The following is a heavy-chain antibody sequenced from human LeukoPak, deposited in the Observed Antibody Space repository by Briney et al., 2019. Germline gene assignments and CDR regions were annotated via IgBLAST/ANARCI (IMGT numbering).Heavy chain of an antibody. V-gene: IGHV4-59*08. J-gene: IGHJ6*02. Sequence: SETLSLTCTVSGGSISSYYWSWIRQPPGKGLEWIGYIYYSGSTNYNPSLKSRVTISVDTSKNQFSLKLSSVTAADTAVYYCARHGTADYYGMDVWGQGTTVTVSS. CDR1: GGSISSYY. CDR2: IYYSGST. CDR3: ARHGTADYYGMDV. D-gene: IGHD6-25*01.